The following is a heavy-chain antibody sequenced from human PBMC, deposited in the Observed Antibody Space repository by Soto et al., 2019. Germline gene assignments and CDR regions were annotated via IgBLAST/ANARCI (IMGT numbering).Heavy chain of an antibody. CDR1: GFIVSSHY. CDR2: LYSGGTT. D-gene: IGHD3-22*01. J-gene: IGHJ6*02. CDR3: AKSNDSSGYYYYYGMDV. Sequence: PGGSLRLSCAASGFIVSSHYLTWVRQAPGKGLEWVSVLYSGGTTYYADSVKGRFTISRDNSKNTLYLQMNSLRAEDTAVYYCAKSNDSSGYYYYYGMDVWGQGTTVTVSS. V-gene: IGHV3-53*01.